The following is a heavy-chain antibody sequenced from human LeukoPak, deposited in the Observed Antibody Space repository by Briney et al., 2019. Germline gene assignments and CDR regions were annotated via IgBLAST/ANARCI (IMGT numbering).Heavy chain of an antibody. J-gene: IGHJ6*03. D-gene: IGHD6-13*01. V-gene: IGHV4-59*11. Sequence: SETLSLTCTASGGSTTNHFWSWIRQSPGKGLEWIGYIYYSGSTRYNPSLKSRVTISVDTSKRQFSLNLSSVTAADTAVYYCARVAGLRYYMDAWGKGTTVTVSS. CDR2: IYYSGST. CDR3: ARVAGLRYYMDA. CDR1: GGSTTNHF.